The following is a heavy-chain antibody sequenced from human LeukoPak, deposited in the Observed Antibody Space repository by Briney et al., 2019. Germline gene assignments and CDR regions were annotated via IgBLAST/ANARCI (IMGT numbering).Heavy chain of an antibody. J-gene: IGHJ3*02. CDR3: ARHSRSGSGGYENAFDI. Sequence: SETLSLTFIVTGGSISRNYWNWIRQPPGTGLKWIGNIYYSETTNYNPSLKSRVTISVDTSKNQFSLKLSSVTAADTAIYFCARHSRSGSGGYENAFDIWGQGTMVTVSS. CDR1: GGSISRNY. CDR2: IYYSETT. V-gene: IGHV4-59*08. D-gene: IGHD5-12*01.